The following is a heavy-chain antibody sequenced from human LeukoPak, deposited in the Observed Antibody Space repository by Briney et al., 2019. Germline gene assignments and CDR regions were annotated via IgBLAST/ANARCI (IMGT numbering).Heavy chain of an antibody. J-gene: IGHJ6*03. Sequence: GGSLRLSCAASGFTFSSYGMHWVRQAPGKGLEWVAFIRYDGSNKYYADSVKGRFTISRDNSKNTLYLQMNSLRAEDTAVYYCAKDPGGSYGHYYYYMDVWGKGTTVTVSS. CDR3: AKDPGGSYGHYYYYMDV. CDR2: IRYDGSNK. D-gene: IGHD1-26*01. CDR1: GFTFSSYG. V-gene: IGHV3-30*02.